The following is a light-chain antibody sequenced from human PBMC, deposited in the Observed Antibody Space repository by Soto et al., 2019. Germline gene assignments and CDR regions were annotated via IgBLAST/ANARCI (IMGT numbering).Light chain of an antibody. J-gene: IGKJ2*01. V-gene: IGKV3-15*01. CDR3: QQYKSWPYT. CDR1: QSVSDK. CDR2: GAS. Sequence: EIVMTQSPATLSVSPGERATLSCRASQSVSDKLAWYQQKPGQAPRLLIFGASTRATGIPARFSGSGSGTEFTLTISSLQSEDFAVYYCQQYKSWPYTFGQGTKVDIK.